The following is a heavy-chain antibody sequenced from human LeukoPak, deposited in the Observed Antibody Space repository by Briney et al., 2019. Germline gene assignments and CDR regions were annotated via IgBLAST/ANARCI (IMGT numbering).Heavy chain of an antibody. V-gene: IGHV4-59*01. J-gene: IGHJ4*02. CDR1: GGSISSYY. Sequence: SETLSLTCTVSGGSISSYYWSWIRQPPGKGLEWIGYIYYSGSTNYNPSLKSRVTISVDTSKNQFSLKLSSVTAADTAVYYCAGGDYYDSSGXYYGDYWGQGTLVTVSS. D-gene: IGHD3-22*01. CDR2: IYYSGST. CDR3: AGGDYYDSSGXYYGDY.